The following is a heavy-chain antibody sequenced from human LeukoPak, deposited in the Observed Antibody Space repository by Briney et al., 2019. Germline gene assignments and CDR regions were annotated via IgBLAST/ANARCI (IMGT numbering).Heavy chain of an antibody. CDR3: AKESSSGFYYGPFQH. V-gene: IGHV3-23*01. Sequence: PGGSLRLSCAASGFTFSSYAMSWVRQAPGKGLEWVSTISDSGTSTYYADSVKGRFTISRDNSKNTLYLQMNSLRAEDTAVYYCAKESSSGFYYGPFQHWGQGTLVTVSS. D-gene: IGHD3-22*01. CDR1: GFTFSSYA. J-gene: IGHJ1*01. CDR2: ISDSGTST.